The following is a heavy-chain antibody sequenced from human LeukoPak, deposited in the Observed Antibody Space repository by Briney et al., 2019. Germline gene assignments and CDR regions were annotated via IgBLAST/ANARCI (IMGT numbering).Heavy chain of an antibody. CDR1: GFTFSSYG. Sequence: PGGSLRLSCAASGFTFSSYGMNWVRQAPGKGLEWVSFISSSSSYIYYADSVKGRFTISRDNAKDSLDLQMNNLRAEDTAVYYCAALIIGRPFDYWGQGTLVIVSS. V-gene: IGHV3-21*04. CDR2: ISSSSSYI. J-gene: IGHJ4*02. D-gene: IGHD1-26*01. CDR3: AALIIGRPFDY.